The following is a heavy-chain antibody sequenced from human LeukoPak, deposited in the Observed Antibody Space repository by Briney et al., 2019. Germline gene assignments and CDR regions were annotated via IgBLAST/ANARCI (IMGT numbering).Heavy chain of an antibody. J-gene: IGHJ4*02. CDR2: IWYDGSNK. CDR3: ARDCSSTSCFDY. CDR1: GFTFSSYG. D-gene: IGHD2-2*01. V-gene: IGHV3-33*01. Sequence: GRSLRLSRAASGFTFSSYGMHWVRQAPGKGLEWVAVIWYDGSNKYYADSVKGRFTNSRDKSKNTLYLQMNSLRAEDTAVYYCARDCSSTSCFDYWGRGTLVTVSS.